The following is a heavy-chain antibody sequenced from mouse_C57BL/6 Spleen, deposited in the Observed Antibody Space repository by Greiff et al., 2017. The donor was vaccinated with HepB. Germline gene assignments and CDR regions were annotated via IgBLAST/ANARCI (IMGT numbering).Heavy chain of an antibody. Sequence: QVQLQQPGAELVKPGASVKLPCKASGYTFTSYWMHWVKQRPGRGLEWIGRIDPNSGGTKYNEKFKSKATRTVDKPSSTAYMQLSSLTSEDSAVYYRARNWDGGYYYAMDYWGQGTSVTVSS. J-gene: IGHJ4*01. CDR3: ARNWDGGYYYAMDY. V-gene: IGHV1-72*01. CDR1: GYTFTSYW. D-gene: IGHD4-1*01. CDR2: IDPNSGGT.